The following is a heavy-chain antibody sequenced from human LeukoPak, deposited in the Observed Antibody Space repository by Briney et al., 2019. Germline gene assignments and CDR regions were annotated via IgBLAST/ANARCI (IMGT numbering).Heavy chain of an antibody. J-gene: IGHJ4*02. Sequence: SETLSLTCSVSDDSIFLSFYFWGWIRQPPGKALEWLGSVYYSGTTSYNPSLKSRVSMSVDMSKNHFSLKLTSVTAADTAVYYCARRNGQDIVATFRRRYYFDYWGQGTLVTVSS. V-gene: IGHV4-39*02. CDR3: ARRNGQDIVATFRRRYYFDY. CDR1: DDSIFLSFYF. D-gene: IGHD5-12*01. CDR2: VYYSGTT.